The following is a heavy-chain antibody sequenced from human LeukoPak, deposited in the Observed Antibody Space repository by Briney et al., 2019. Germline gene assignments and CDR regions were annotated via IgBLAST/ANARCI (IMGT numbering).Heavy chain of an antibody. V-gene: IGHV5-51*01. CDR1: GSTFTSYW. Sequence: GESLKISCQGSGSTFTSYWIGWVRQMLGKGLEWMGIIYPGDSNTRYSPSLQGQVTISADKSISTAYLQWSSLKASDTAMYYCASQGTGEIDFWGQGTLVTVSS. CDR2: IYPGDSNT. J-gene: IGHJ4*02. D-gene: IGHD7-27*01. CDR3: ASQGTGEIDF.